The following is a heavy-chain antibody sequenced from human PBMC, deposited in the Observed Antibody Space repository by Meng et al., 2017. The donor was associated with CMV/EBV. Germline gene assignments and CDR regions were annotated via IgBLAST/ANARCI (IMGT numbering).Heavy chain of an antibody. CDR3: ARGGRDIAAAGTYYYYYGMDV. D-gene: IGHD6-13*01. Sequence: SEILSSTFAAHGSPSSGYYWSWIRQLPGKGLEWFGAINHSGSTNHNPSLKSRVTISVDTSKNQFSLKLSSVTAADTAVYYCARGGRDIAAAGTYYYYYGMDVWGRGTTVTVSS. CDR2: INHSGST. V-gene: IGHV4-34*01. J-gene: IGHJ6*02. CDR1: GSPSSGYY.